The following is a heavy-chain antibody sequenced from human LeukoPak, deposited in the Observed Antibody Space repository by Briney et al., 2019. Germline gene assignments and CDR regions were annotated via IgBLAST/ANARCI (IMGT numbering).Heavy chain of an antibody. CDR3: ASFPQRWLPPAH. CDR2: INHSGST. Sequence: SETLSLTCAVYGGSISGYYWSWIRQPPGKGLEWIGEINHSGSTNYNPSLKSRVTISVDTSKNQFSLKLSSVTAADTAVYYCASFPQRWLPPAHWGQGTLVTVSS. J-gene: IGHJ4*02. D-gene: IGHD5-18*01. CDR1: GGSISGYY. V-gene: IGHV4-34*01.